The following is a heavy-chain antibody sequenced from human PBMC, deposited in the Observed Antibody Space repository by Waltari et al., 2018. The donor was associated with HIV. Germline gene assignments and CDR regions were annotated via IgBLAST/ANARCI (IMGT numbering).Heavy chain of an antibody. CDR1: GGSISSYY. J-gene: IGHJ3*02. Sequence: QVQLQESGPGLVKPSETLSLTCTVSGGSISSYYWSWIRQPPGKGLEWIGYIYYSGSTNYNPSLKSRVTISVDTSKNQCSLKLSSVTAADTAVYYWARDIGQTGATGPKAFDIWGQGTMVTVSS. D-gene: IGHD1-26*01. CDR2: IYYSGST. V-gene: IGHV4-59*01. CDR3: ARDIGQTGATGPKAFDI.